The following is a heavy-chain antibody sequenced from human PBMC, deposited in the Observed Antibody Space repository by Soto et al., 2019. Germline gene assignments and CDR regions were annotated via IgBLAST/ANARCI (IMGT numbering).Heavy chain of an antibody. CDR1: GFTFSTYW. D-gene: IGHD6-19*01. V-gene: IGHV3-74*01. Sequence: EVQLVESGGGLVQPGGSLRLSCAATGFTFSTYWVHWVRQAPGKGLVWVSRINSDGSTTNYADSVKGRFTISRDNAKNTRYLQMNSLRAEDTAVYYCARGGGNSDWYSAFDIWGQGTMVTVSS. J-gene: IGHJ3*02. CDR3: ARGGGNSDWYSAFDI. CDR2: INSDGSTT.